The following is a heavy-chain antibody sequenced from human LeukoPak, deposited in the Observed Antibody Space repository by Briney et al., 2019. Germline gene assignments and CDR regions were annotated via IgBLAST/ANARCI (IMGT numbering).Heavy chain of an antibody. CDR1: GFTVSDYS. V-gene: IGHV3-23*01. CDR3: AKDYSKTSYYGSGTYYRPNWFDP. Sequence: GGSLRLSCAASGFTVSDYSMAWVRQAPGKGLEWVSAISGSGSYTVYADSVKGRFTISRDNSKNTLYLQMNSLRAEDTAVYYCAKDYSKTSYYGSGTYYRPNWFDPWGQGTLVTVSS. CDR2: ISGSGSYT. D-gene: IGHD3-10*01. J-gene: IGHJ5*02.